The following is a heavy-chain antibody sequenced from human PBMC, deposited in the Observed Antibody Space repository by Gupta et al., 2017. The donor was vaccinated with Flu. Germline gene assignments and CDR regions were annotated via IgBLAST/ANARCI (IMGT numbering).Heavy chain of an antibody. D-gene: IGHD2-2*01. CDR2: VSYDGSKT. Sequence: VRQAPGKGLEWVAVVSYDGSKTDYADSVKGRFTISRDNSKNTLYLKMNSLRAEDTAVYYCARRYGSTLWDFDPWGQGTMVTVSS. J-gene: IGHJ5*02. V-gene: IGHV3-30*03. CDR3: ARRYGSTLWDFDP.